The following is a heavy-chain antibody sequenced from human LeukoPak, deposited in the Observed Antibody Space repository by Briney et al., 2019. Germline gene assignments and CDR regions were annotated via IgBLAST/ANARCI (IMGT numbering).Heavy chain of an antibody. V-gene: IGHV1-69*13. CDR1: GGTFSSYA. CDR2: IIPIFGTA. CDR3: ARGGHSSSWYYPNKKDILDY. J-gene: IGHJ4*02. Sequence: GASVKVSCKASGGTFSSYAISWVRQAPGQGLEWMGGIIPIFGTANYAQKFRGRVTITADESTSTAYMELSSLRSDDTAVYYCARGGHSSSWYYPNKKDILDYWGQGTLVTVSS. D-gene: IGHD6-13*01.